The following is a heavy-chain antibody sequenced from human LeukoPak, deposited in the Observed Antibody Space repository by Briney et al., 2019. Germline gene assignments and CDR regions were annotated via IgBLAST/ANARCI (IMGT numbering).Heavy chain of an antibody. Sequence: GGSLRLSCAASGFTFSTYSMTWVRQGPGKGLDSVSSIYPSGDSTFYADSVKGRFTISRDNSKNTLYLQMSSLRTEDTAIYYCAKDVVPDSGWDLDYWGQGTLVTVSS. J-gene: IGHJ4*02. CDR1: GFTFSTYS. CDR2: IYPSGDST. D-gene: IGHD6-19*01. CDR3: AKDVVPDSGWDLDY. V-gene: IGHV3-23*01.